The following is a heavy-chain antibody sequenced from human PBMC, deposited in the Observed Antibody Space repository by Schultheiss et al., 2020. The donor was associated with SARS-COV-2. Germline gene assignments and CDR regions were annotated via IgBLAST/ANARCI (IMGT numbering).Heavy chain of an antibody. Sequence: SETLSLTCAVYGGSFSGYYWSWIRQPPGKGLEWIGEINHSGSTNYNPSLKSRVTISLDTSKNQSSLWLSSVTAAETAVFYCARGRDGVSPHADFDYWGQGTLVTGSS. CDR2: INHSGST. D-gene: IGHD4-17*01. CDR3: ARGRDGVSPHADFDY. V-gene: IGHV4-34*01. J-gene: IGHJ4*02. CDR1: GGSFSGYY.